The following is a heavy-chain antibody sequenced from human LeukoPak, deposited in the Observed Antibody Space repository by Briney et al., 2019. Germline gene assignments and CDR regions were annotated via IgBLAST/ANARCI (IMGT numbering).Heavy chain of an antibody. D-gene: IGHD3-10*01. J-gene: IGHJ5*02. Sequence: ASVKVSCKASGGTFSSYDINWVRQASGQGLEWMGWMNPNNGNTGYAQKFQGRVTMTRDTSISTAYMELRGLRSEDTAVYYCVRDGEGVAISVNYWFDPWGQGTLVTVSS. V-gene: IGHV1-8*02. CDR1: GGTFSSYD. CDR2: MNPNNGNT. CDR3: VRDGEGVAISVNYWFDP.